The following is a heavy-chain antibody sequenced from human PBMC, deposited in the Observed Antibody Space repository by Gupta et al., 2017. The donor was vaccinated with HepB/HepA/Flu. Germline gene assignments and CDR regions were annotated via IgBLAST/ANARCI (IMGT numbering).Heavy chain of an antibody. J-gene: IGHJ6*03. CDR3: ARDGGSSSNYYYYMDV. V-gene: IGHV1-69*06. D-gene: IGHD6-6*01. Sequence: QVQLVQSGAEVKKPGSSVKVSCKASGGTFSSYAISWVRQAPGQGLEWMGGIIPIFGPANYAQKFQGRVTMTADKSTSTAYMELSSLRSEDTAVYYCARDGGSSSNYYYYMDVWGKGTTVTVSS. CDR1: GGTFSSYA. CDR2: IIPIFGPA.